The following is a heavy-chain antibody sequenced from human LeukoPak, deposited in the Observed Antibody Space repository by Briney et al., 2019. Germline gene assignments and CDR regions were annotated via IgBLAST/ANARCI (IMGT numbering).Heavy chain of an antibody. CDR1: AFTFSTYG. V-gene: IGHV3-23*01. CDR2: ISATGGST. CDR3: AKGGYSSGWRNFFDY. D-gene: IGHD6-19*01. Sequence: GGSLRLSCAASAFTFSTYGITWVRQAPGEGLEWVSTISATGGSTYYADSVKGRFTISRDNSKDTLYLQMNSLRAEDTAVYFCAKGGYSSGWRNFFDYWGQGTLVTVSS. J-gene: IGHJ4*02.